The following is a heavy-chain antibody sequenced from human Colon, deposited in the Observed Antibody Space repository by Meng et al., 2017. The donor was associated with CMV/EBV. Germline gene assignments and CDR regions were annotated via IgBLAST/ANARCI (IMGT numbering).Heavy chain of an antibody. V-gene: IGHV3-21*06. Sequence: GGSLRLSCSTSGFTFSSYSLNWVRQAPGKGLEWVSSITHTSDTYYADSLKGRFTLSRDNAQNSVYLQMDSLTAEDTAIYYCARGWPPDYWGQGILVTVSS. D-gene: IGHD6-13*01. CDR2: ITHTSDT. CDR1: GFTFSSYS. J-gene: IGHJ4*02. CDR3: ARGWPPDY.